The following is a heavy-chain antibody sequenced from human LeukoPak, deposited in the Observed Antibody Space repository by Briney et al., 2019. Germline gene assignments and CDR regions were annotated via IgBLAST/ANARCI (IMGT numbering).Heavy chain of an antibody. V-gene: IGHV4-59*01. D-gene: IGHD3-3*01. Sequence: SETLSLTCTVSGGSISSYYRSWIRQPPGKGLEWIGYIYYSGSTNYNPSLKSRVTISVDTSKNQFSLKLGSVTAADTAVYYCARGGYDFWSGYPNWFDPWGQGTLVTVSS. CDR1: GGSISSYY. CDR2: IYYSGST. CDR3: ARGGYDFWSGYPNWFDP. J-gene: IGHJ5*02.